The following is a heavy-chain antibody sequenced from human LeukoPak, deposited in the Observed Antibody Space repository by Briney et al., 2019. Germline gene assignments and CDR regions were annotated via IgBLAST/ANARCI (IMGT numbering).Heavy chain of an antibody. J-gene: IGHJ5*02. CDR1: GGSTINYY. V-gene: IGHV4-4*07. D-gene: IGHD2-2*01. CDR3: ARGGDCSSSSCYLGGWFDP. Sequence: KPSETLSLTCTVSGGSTINYYWSWIRQPAGKGLEWIGRIDSSGAIKYNPSLKSRVTMSIDTSKNQFSLKLSSVTAADTAFYYCARGGDCSSSSCYLGGWFDPWGQGTLVTVSS. CDR2: IDSSGAI.